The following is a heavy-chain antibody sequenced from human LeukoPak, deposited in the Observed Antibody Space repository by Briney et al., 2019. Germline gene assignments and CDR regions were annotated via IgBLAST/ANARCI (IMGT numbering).Heavy chain of an antibody. V-gene: IGHV1-18*01. CDR2: ISSYNGKT. Sequence: ASVKVSCKASGYRFTSYSISWVRQAPGQGLEWVGWISSYNGKTNYGKNVQGRVTMTTDTSTSTAYMELRSLRSDDTAVYYCAREVREQQLEEDYWGQGTLVTVSS. D-gene: IGHD6-13*01. J-gene: IGHJ4*02. CDR3: AREVREQQLEEDY. CDR1: GYRFTSYS.